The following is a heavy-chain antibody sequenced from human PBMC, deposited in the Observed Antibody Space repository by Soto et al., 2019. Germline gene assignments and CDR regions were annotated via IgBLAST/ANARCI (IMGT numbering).Heavy chain of an antibody. D-gene: IGHD2-15*01. Sequence: SATLSLTCTVSGGSISSYYWSWIRQPPGKGLEWIGYIYYSGSTNYNPSLKSRVTISVDTSKNQFSLKLSSVTAADTAVYYCARDFVVAATRNGMDVWGQGTTVTVSS. CDR3: ARDFVVAATRNGMDV. CDR2: IYYSGST. J-gene: IGHJ6*02. V-gene: IGHV4-59*01. CDR1: GGSISSYY.